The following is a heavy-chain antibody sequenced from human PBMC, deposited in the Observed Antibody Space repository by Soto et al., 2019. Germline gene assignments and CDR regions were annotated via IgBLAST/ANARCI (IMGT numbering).Heavy chain of an antibody. CDR1: GGSVSSGSYY. D-gene: IGHD1-1*01. CDR2: IYYSGST. CDR3: ARSGGTTEYYFDY. V-gene: IGHV4-61*01. Sequence: SETLSLTCTVSGGSVSSGSYYWSWIRQPPGKGLEWIGYIYYSGSTNYNPSLKSRVTISVDTSKNQFSLKLSSVTAADTAVYYCARSGGTTEYYFDYWGQGTLVTVSS. J-gene: IGHJ4*02.